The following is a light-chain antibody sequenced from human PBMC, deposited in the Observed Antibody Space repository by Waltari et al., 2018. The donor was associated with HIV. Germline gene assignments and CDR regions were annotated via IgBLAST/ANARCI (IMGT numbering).Light chain of an antibody. CDR2: GKN. V-gene: IGLV3-19*01. J-gene: IGLJ1*01. CDR3: NSQDSSGNHV. Sequence: SSELTQDPAVSVALGQTVRITCQGDSLRSYYASWYQQKPGQAPVLVISGKNNRPSGIPDRFSGSSSGNTASLAIPGAQAEEEADYFCNSQDSSGNHVFGTGTKVTVL. CDR1: SLRSYY.